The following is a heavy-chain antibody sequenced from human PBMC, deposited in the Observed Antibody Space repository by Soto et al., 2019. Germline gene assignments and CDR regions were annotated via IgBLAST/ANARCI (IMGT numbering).Heavy chain of an antibody. V-gene: IGHV3-15*01. J-gene: IGHJ4*02. D-gene: IGHD1-20*01. Sequence: GGSLRLSCAASGFTFSYAWISWVRQAPGKGLEWVGRIKSKTDGGATDYAAPVKGRFNISRDDSKNTLYLHMNSLKTEDTAVYYCTTDRGVNWNDGPWFDYWGQGTLVTVSS. CDR3: TTDRGVNWNDGPWFDY. CDR1: GFTFSYAW. CDR2: IKSKTDGGAT.